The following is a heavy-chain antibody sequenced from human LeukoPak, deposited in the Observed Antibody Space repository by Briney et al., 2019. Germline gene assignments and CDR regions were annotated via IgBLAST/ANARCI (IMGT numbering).Heavy chain of an antibody. V-gene: IGHV4-30-4*01. J-gene: IGHJ4*02. CDR1: GGSISSGDYY. CDR2: IYYSGST. D-gene: IGHD3-22*01. Sequence: SRTLSLTCTVSGGSISSGDYYWSWIRQPPGKGLEWIGYIYYSGSTYYNPSLKSRVTVSVDTSKNQFSLKLSSVTAADTAVYYCARGSDDSSGYYAWTFDYWGQGTLVTVSS. CDR3: ARGSDDSSGYYAWTFDY.